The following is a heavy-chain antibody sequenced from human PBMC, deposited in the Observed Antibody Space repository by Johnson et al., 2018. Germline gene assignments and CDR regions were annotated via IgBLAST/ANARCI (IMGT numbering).Heavy chain of an antibody. CDR2: IKQDGSEK. J-gene: IGHJ3*01. V-gene: IGHV3-7*01. CDR3: ARTLDDAFAF. CDR1: GFTFSSYW. Sequence: EVQLVESGGGLVQPGGSLRLSCAASGFTFSSYWMSWVRQAPGKGLEWVANIKQDGSEKFYVDSVKGRFTISRDNAKNSLFLEMNSRRAEDTAVYYCARTLDDAFAFWGQGTMVTVSS. D-gene: IGHD1-1*01.